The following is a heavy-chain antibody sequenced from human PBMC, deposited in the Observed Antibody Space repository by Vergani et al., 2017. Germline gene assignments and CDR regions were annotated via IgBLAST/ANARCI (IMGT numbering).Heavy chain of an antibody. D-gene: IGHD2-15*01. CDR3: AKVADCSLANCPPDY. J-gene: IGHJ4*02. CDR1: GYTFTDYY. V-gene: IGHV1-2*02. CDR2: INPNSGGT. Sequence: QVQLVQSGPEVKKPGASVKVSCEASGYTFTDYYMHWVRQAPGQGLEWMGWINPNSGGTNYAQKFQGRVTMTRDTSISTAYMELSRLRSDDTAVYYCAKVADCSLANCPPDYWGQGSLVTVSS.